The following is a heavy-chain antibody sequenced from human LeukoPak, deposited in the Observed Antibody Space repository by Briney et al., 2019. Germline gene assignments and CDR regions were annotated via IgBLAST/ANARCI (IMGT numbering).Heavy chain of an antibody. CDR2: ISGSGVST. J-gene: IGHJ4*02. D-gene: IGHD1-1*01. V-gene: IGHV3-23*01. CDR3: AKNNDFGY. Sequence: GGSLRLSCAASGFTFSIYAMSWVRQAPGKGLEWVSYISGSGVSTYYADSVKGHFTISRDNSKNTLYLQMNTLRAEDTAVYYCAKNNDFGYWGQGTLVTVSS. CDR1: GFTFSIYA.